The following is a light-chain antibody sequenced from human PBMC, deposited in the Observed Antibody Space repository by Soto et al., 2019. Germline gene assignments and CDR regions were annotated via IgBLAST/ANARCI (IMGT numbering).Light chain of an antibody. Sequence: EIVLTQSPATLSLPPGERATLSCRASQSVNKYLAWFQQKLGQPPRLLIYDTSSRATGIPDRFSGSGSGTDFTLTISRLEPEDFAVYYCQQYGSSPPITFGQGTRLEI. CDR2: DTS. CDR1: QSVNKY. CDR3: QQYGSSPPIT. V-gene: IGKV3-20*01. J-gene: IGKJ5*01.